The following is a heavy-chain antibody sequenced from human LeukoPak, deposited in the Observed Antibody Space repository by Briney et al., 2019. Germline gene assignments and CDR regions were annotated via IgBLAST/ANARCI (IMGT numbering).Heavy chain of an antibody. CDR3: ARAPGMTHFAWDK. CDR2: INPSGDST. J-gene: IGHJ4*02. D-gene: IGHD3-16*01. V-gene: IGHV1-46*01. CDR1: GFSFSSYY. Sequence: ASVKVSCKASGFSFSSYYMHWVRQAPGQGLEWMGIINPSGDSTSYTQKFHGRVTMTRDTSTTTVYMELSSLTSDDTAVYYCARAPGMTHFAWDKWGQGTVVTVSS.